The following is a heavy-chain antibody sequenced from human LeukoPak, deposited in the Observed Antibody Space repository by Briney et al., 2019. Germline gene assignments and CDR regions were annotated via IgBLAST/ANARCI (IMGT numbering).Heavy chain of an antibody. Sequence: PGESLKISCKGSGYSFPSYWIGWVRQMPGKGLEWMGMIYPGDSNTRYSPSFQGQVTISVDKSISTAYLQWGSLKASDTAIYYCARLAAVYSSGRYWGQGTLVTVSS. CDR2: IYPGDSNT. D-gene: IGHD6-19*01. CDR1: GYSFPSYW. CDR3: ARLAAVYSSGRY. J-gene: IGHJ1*01. V-gene: IGHV5-51*01.